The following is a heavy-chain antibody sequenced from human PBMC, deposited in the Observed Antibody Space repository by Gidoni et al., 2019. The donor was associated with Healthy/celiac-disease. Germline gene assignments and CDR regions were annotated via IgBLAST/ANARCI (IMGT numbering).Heavy chain of an antibody. CDR2: INPNSGGT. Sequence: QVQLVQSGAEVKKPGASVKVSCKASGYTFTGYYMHWVRQAPGQGLEWMGWINPNSGGTNYAQKFQGRVTMTRDTSISTAYMELSRLRSDDTAVYYCARVETTVTNNADFDYWGQGTLVTVSS. D-gene: IGHD4-17*01. J-gene: IGHJ4*02. CDR1: GYTFTGYY. V-gene: IGHV1-2*02. CDR3: ARVETTVTNNADFDY.